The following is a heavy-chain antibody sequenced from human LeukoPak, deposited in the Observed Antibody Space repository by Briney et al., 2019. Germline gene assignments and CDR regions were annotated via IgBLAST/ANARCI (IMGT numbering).Heavy chain of an antibody. J-gene: IGHJ5*02. CDR2: IYPADSDI. CDR1: GYSINNYW. CDR3: ARQEYCSGGSCYTWFDP. V-gene: IGHV5-51*01. D-gene: IGHD2-15*01. Sequence: AGESLKISCKGSGYSINNYWIGWVRQMPGKGLEWMGIIYPADSDIRYSPSFQGQVTISADKSISTAYLQWSSLKASDTAMYYCARQEYCSGGSCYTWFDPWDQGTLVTVSS.